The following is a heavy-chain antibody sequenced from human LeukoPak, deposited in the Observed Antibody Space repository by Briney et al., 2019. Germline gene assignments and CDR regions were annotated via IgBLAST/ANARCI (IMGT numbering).Heavy chain of an antibody. CDR2: ISHGGST. CDR3: TRSPGWWSLDY. D-gene: IGHD2-8*02. J-gene: IGHJ4*02. V-gene: IGHV4-4*02. CDR1: GDSISGANW. Sequence: PSETLSLTCAVFGDSISGANWWNWVRQSPGKGLDWIGEISHGGSTKYNPSLKNRATISKDNSKNQFSLKLNSVTAADTAVYFCTRSPGWWSLDYWGQGALVTVSS.